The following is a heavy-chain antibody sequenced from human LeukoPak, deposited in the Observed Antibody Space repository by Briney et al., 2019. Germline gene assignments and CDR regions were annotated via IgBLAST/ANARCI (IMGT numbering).Heavy chain of an antibody. V-gene: IGHV3-20*01. J-gene: IGHJ6*03. CDR2: INWNGGST. CDR1: GFTFDDYG. CDR3: ARMRYCSSTSCYYYYMDV. D-gene: IGHD2-2*01. Sequence: GGSLRLSCAASGFTFDDYGMSWVRQAPGKGLEWVSGINWNGGSTGYADSVKGRFTISRDNAKNSLYLQMNSLRAEDTALYHCARMRYCSSTSCYYYYMDVWGKGTSVTVSS.